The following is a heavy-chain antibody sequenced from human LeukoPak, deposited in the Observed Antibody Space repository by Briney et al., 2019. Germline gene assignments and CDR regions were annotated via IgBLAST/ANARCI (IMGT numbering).Heavy chain of an antibody. CDR1: GYTFTSYG. Sequence: ASVKVSCKASGYTFTSYGISWVRQAPGQGLEWMGWISAYNGNTNYAQKLQGRVTMTTDTSTSTAYMELRSLRSDDTAVYYCARDRGLTTVTTSFDYWGQGTLVTVSS. CDR3: ARDRGLTTVTTSFDY. J-gene: IGHJ4*02. V-gene: IGHV1-18*01. CDR2: ISAYNGNT. D-gene: IGHD4-17*01.